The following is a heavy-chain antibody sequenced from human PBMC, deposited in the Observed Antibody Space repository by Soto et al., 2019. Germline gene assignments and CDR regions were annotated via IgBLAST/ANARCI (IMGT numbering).Heavy chain of an antibody. CDR3: ARSSMVPVDDFDF. J-gene: IGHJ4*02. CDR1: GDSLKNHY. CDR2: IYDSGST. Sequence: SETLSLTCSVSGDSLKNHYWAWIRHSPGKGLEWIGNIYDSGSTNYSSALKSRGSMSVDTSKNLFSLKMNPMTAADTAVYYCARSSMVPVDDFDFWGQGTVVTVSS. V-gene: IGHV4-59*11. D-gene: IGHD3-10*01.